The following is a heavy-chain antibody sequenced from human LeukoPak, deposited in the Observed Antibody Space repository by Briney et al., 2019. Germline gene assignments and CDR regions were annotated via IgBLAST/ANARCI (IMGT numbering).Heavy chain of an antibody. V-gene: IGHV3-23*01. D-gene: IGHD3-22*01. J-gene: IGHJ4*02. Sequence: GGSLRLSCAASGFTFSNYAMNWVRQAPGKGLERVSVITGSGGTTLYADSVKGRFTISRDKTKNTLYLQMNSLRAEDTAVYYCAKSSYYDASGYYREYYFDSWGQGTLVTVSS. CDR3: AKSSYYDASGYYREYYFDS. CDR1: GFTFSNYA. CDR2: ITGSGGTT.